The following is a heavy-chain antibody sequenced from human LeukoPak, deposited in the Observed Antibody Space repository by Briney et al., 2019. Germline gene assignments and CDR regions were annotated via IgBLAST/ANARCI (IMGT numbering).Heavy chain of an antibody. CDR2: INQDGSET. CDR1: GFSFSRYW. V-gene: IGHV3-7*01. CDR3: AKDYFVDGSNSRIFFDS. Sequence: GGSLRLSCTASGFSFSRYWMNWVRRAPGKGLEGVASINQDGSETVYVDSVKGRFTISRDNATNSLYLQMNSLRAEETAVYYCAKDYFVDGSNSRIFFDSWGQGTLVTVSS. J-gene: IGHJ4*02. D-gene: IGHD5-24*01.